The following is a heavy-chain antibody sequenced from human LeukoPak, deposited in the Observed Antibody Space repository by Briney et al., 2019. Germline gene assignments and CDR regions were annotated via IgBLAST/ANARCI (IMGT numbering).Heavy chain of an antibody. Sequence: GASVKVSCKASGYTFTGYYMHWVRQAPGQGLEWMGWINPNSGGTNYAQKVQGRVTMTRDTSISTAYMELSRLRSDDTAVYYCARDRRGSFNIAAAGSNWFDPWGQGTLVTVSS. D-gene: IGHD6-13*01. CDR1: GYTFTGYY. V-gene: IGHV1-2*02. J-gene: IGHJ5*02. CDR3: ARDRRGSFNIAAAGSNWFDP. CDR2: INPNSGGT.